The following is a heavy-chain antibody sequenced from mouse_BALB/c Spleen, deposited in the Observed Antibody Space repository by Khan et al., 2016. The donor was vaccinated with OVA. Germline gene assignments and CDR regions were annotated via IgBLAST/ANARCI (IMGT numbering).Heavy chain of an antibody. V-gene: IGHV5-9-3*01. Sequence: EVQLVESGGTLVKPGGSLKLSCAASGFTFSSYAMSWVRQTPEKRLEWVATISSGGTYTYYPDSVTGRFTISRDNAKNTLYLQMSSLRSEDTAMYYCVRDYYGSSYEDYWGQGTTLTVSS. J-gene: IGHJ2*01. CDR2: ISSGGTYT. CDR3: VRDYYGSSYEDY. D-gene: IGHD1-1*01. CDR1: GFTFSSYA.